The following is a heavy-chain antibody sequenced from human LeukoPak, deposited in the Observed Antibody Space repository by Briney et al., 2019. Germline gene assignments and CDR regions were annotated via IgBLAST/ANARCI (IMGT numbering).Heavy chain of an antibody. J-gene: IGHJ3*02. Sequence: RGSLRLSCAASGFTVSRSCLTWVRQAPGKGLDWVSIIYSGGSASYADSVRGRFTISRDKTKNTLYLQMNSLRAEDTAVYYCARGGGCSGTNCYIDAFDIWGQGTVVTVSS. CDR1: GFTVSRSC. V-gene: IGHV3-66*02. D-gene: IGHD2-2*01. CDR3: ARGGGCSGTNCYIDAFDI. CDR2: IYSGGSA.